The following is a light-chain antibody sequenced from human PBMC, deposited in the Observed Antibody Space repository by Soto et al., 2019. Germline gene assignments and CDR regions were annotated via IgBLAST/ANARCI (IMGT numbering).Light chain of an antibody. J-gene: IGKJ1*01. V-gene: IGKV3-20*01. CDR2: GAS. Sequence: EIVLTQTPVIPSLSPGEGVTLSCRASHSVTSSDLAWYRQKPGQAPRLLIYGASSRATGIPDRFSGSGSGTDFTLTISRLEPEDFALYYCLQYGLSLMTFGQGTKV. CDR1: HSVTSSD. CDR3: LQYGLSLMT.